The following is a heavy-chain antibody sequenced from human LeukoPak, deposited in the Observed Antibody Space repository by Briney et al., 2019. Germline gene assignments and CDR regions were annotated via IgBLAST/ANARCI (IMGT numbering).Heavy chain of an antibody. CDR2: IYSSGST. J-gene: IGHJ4*02. Sequence: GGSLRLSCAASGFTVSSNYMSWVRQAPGKGLEWVSVIYSSGSTYYADSVKGRFTISRDNSKNTLYLQMNSLRAEDTAVYYCAREDGYNSGPFDYWGQGTLVTVSS. CDR3: AREDGYNSGPFDY. D-gene: IGHD5-24*01. CDR1: GFTVSSNY. V-gene: IGHV3-66*03.